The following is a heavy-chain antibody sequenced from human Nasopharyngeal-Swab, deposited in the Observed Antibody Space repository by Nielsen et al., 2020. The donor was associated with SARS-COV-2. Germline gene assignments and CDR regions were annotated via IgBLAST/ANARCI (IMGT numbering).Heavy chain of an antibody. D-gene: IGHD6-19*01. CDR3: ARVMRSSWTFDY. J-gene: IGHJ4*02. CDR2: ISYDGSNK. Sequence: WIRQPPGKGLEWVAVISYDGSNKYYADSVKGRFTISRDNAKDSLYLQMNSLRAEDTAVYYCARVMRSSWTFDYWGQGTLVTVSS. V-gene: IGHV3-33*05.